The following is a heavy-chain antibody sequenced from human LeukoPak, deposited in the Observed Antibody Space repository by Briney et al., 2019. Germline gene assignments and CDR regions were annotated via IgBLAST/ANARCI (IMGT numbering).Heavy chain of an antibody. Sequence: GGSLRLSCTTSGFTFDNAWMSWVRQAPGKGLEWVSYITSRSSTIYYADSVKGRFTISRDNAKNSLYLQIHSLRAEDTAVYYCARDWYNNSDAFDIWGQGTMVTVSS. CDR2: ITSRSSTI. J-gene: IGHJ3*02. V-gene: IGHV3-48*04. D-gene: IGHD4-11*01. CDR1: GFTFDNAW. CDR3: ARDWYNNSDAFDI.